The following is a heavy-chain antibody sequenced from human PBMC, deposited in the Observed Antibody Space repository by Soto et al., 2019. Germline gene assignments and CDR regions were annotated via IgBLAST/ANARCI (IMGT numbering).Heavy chain of an antibody. V-gene: IGHV4-61*08. D-gene: IGHD1-26*01. CDR3: ARRYGGNFDY. CDR1: GGSISSGGYY. J-gene: IGHJ4*02. Sequence: SETLSLTCTVSGGSISSGGYYWSWIRQHPGKGLEWIGYIYYSGSTNYNPSLKSRVTISVNTSKNQFSLKLTSVTAADTAVYYCARRYGGNFDYWGQGTLVTVSS. CDR2: IYYSGST.